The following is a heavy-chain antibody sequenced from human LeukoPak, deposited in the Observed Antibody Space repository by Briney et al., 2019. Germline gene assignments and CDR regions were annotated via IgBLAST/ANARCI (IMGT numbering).Heavy chain of an antibody. Sequence: GGSLRLSCAASGFSFSSYAMSWVRQAPGKGLEWVSASTGGSTYYPDSVKGRFTVSRDNSKNTLNLQLNSLRAEDTAVYYCAKGALGAAYWYFDVWGRGTLVSVSS. D-gene: IGHD1-26*01. CDR2: STGGST. CDR1: GFSFSSYA. J-gene: IGHJ2*01. V-gene: IGHV3-23*01. CDR3: AKGALGAAYWYFDV.